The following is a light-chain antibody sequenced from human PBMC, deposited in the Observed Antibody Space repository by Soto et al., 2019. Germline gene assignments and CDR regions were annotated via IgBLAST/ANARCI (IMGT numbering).Light chain of an antibody. V-gene: IGKV1-5*03. CDR2: KAS. CDR3: QQYNRLWT. Sequence: DIQMTPSPSTLPASVGDRVTITCRASQSISSWLAWYQQKLGKAPKLLIYKASSLVSGVPSRFSGSGSGTEFTLTLGSMQPYDCASYYCQQYNRLWTFGQGTKVEIK. CDR1: QSISSW. J-gene: IGKJ1*01.